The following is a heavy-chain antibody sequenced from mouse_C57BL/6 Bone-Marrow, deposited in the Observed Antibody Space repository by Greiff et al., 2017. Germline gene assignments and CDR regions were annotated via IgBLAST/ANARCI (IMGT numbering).Heavy chain of an antibody. CDR2: ISYDGSN. CDR1: GYSITSGYY. V-gene: IGHV3-6*01. D-gene: IGHD1-1*01. Sequence: EVKLQESGPGLVKPSQSLSLTCSVTGYSITSGYYWNWIRQFPGNKLEWMGYISYDGSNNYNPSLKNRISITRDTSKNQFFLKLNSVTTEDTATYYCARDGRYYGSPYYAMDYWGQGTSVTVSS. J-gene: IGHJ4*01. CDR3: ARDGRYYGSPYYAMDY.